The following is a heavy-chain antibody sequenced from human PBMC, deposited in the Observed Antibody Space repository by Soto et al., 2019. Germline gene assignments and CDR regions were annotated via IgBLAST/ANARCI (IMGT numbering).Heavy chain of an antibody. CDR3: ARVIPGPEAWFQP. CDR1: GNTFTNFG. D-gene: IGHD2-2*01. CDR2: ISPYTDDP. V-gene: IGHV1-18*01. J-gene: IGHJ5*02. Sequence: QGQLVQSGVEVKKPGASVKVSCTASGNTFTNFGVTWVRQAPGQGLEWMGWISPYTDDPSYAQKFQGRVTMTIDTSTRTAYLELVRLTSDDTAVYYCARVIPGPEAWFQPWGQGTLVTVSS.